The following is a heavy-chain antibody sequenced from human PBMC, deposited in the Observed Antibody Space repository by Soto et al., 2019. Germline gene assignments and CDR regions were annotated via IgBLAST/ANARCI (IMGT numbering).Heavy chain of an antibody. V-gene: IGHV3-74*01. Sequence: EVQLVESGGGLVQPGGSLRLSCAASGLTFSTYWMHWVRQAPGMGPAWVSRINSDGSATVYADSVRGRFTISRDNAKNTLYLQMNNLRVEDTAVYYCAKNGVGYGDLDDWGQGTLVTVSS. CDR1: GLTFSTYW. D-gene: IGHD2-8*01. J-gene: IGHJ4*02. CDR3: AKNGVGYGDLDD. CDR2: INSDGSAT.